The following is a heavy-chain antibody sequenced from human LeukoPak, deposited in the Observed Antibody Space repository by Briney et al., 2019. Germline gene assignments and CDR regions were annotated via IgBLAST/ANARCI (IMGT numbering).Heavy chain of an antibody. Sequence: PSETLSLTCTVSGGSINSNSYFRGWIRQTPGKGLEWIGNIYNTGSTSYNPSLKTRITISVDTSKVHFSLSLRSVTAADTAVYFCARSRIAAAGTEYFHHWGRGTLVSVSS. D-gene: IGHD6-13*01. CDR1: GGSINSNSYF. CDR3: ARSRIAAAGTEYFHH. CDR2: IYNTGST. J-gene: IGHJ1*01. V-gene: IGHV4-39*02.